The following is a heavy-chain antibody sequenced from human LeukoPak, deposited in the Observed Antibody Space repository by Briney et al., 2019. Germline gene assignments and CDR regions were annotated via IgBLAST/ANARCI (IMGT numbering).Heavy chain of an antibody. CDR1: GGSITSSSFY. D-gene: IGHD6-13*01. Sequence: SETLSLTCTVSGGSITSSSFYWSWIRQPPGKGLEWIGYVYYSGSTNYNPSLKSRVTISLDTSKSQFSLNLSSVTAADTAVYYCARGIATAFGSWGQGTLVTVSS. CDR3: ARGIATAFGS. CDR2: VYYSGST. V-gene: IGHV4-61*01. J-gene: IGHJ4*02.